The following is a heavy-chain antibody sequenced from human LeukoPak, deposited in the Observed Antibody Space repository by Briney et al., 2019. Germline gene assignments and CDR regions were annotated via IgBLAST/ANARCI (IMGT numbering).Heavy chain of an antibody. CDR3: ARDQLGGDPDDYYYYYMDV. CDR2: IRSKTYGGAI. CDR1: GFIFGDYA. J-gene: IGHJ6*03. Sequence: PGGSLRLSCTTSGFIFGDYAMSWFRQAPGKGLEWVGFIRSKTYGGAIEYAASVEGRFTISRDDSKSIAYLQMNSLKTEDTAVYYCARDQLGGDPDDYYYYYMDVWGKGTTVIVSS. D-gene: IGHD4-17*01. V-gene: IGHV3-49*03.